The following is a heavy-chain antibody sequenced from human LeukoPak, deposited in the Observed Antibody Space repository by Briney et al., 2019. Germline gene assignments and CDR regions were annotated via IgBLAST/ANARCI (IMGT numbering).Heavy chain of an antibody. D-gene: IGHD2-2*02. CDR1: GFTFSSYS. J-gene: IGHJ4*02. CDR3: ARDGPVPAAIGGYY. Sequence: PGGSLRLPCAASGFTFSSYSMNWVRQAPGKGLEWVSSISSSSSYIYYADSVKGRFTISRDNAKNSLYLQMNSLRAEDTAVYYCARDGPVPAAIGGYYWGQGTLVTVSS. V-gene: IGHV3-21*01. CDR2: ISSSSSYI.